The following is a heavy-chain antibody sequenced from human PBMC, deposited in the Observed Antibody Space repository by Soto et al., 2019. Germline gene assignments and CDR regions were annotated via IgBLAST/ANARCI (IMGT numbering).Heavy chain of an antibody. V-gene: IGHV1-69*05. D-gene: IGHD2-15*01. Sequence: SVKVSCKASGGTFSSYAISWVRQAPGQGLEWMGGIIPIFGTANYAQKFQGRVTITTDESTSTAYMELSSLRSEDTAVYYCARYCSGGSCPYYYYYGMDVWGQGTTVTVSS. CDR2: IIPIFGTA. J-gene: IGHJ6*02. CDR3: ARYCSGGSCPYYYYYGMDV. CDR1: GGTFSSYA.